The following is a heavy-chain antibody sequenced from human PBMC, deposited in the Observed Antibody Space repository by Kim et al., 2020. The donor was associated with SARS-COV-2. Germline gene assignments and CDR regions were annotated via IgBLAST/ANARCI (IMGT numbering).Heavy chain of an antibody. J-gene: IGHJ4*02. CDR3: ARDRLGFGELTCDY. D-gene: IGHD3-10*01. V-gene: IGHV1-69*01. Sequence: AQKFQGRVTITAEESTSTAYMELSSLRSEDTAVYYCARDRLGFGELTCDYWGQGTLVTVSS.